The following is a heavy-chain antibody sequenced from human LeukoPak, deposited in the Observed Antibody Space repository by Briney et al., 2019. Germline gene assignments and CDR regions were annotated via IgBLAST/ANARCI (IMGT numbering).Heavy chain of an antibody. V-gene: IGHV3-74*01. J-gene: IGHJ1*01. CDR2: INTDGSRT. CDR3: LGGKPGP. CDR1: GFTFSSYW. D-gene: IGHD1-1*01. Sequence: PGGSLRLSCAASGFTFSSYWMHWVRQAPGKGLVWVSGINTDGSRTYYADSVKGRFTMSRDNAKNTLYLQMNSLRVEDTALYYCLGGKPGPWGKGTLVTVSS.